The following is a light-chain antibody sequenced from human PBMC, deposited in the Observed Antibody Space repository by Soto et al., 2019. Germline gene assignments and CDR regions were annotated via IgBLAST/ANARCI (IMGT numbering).Light chain of an antibody. CDR1: SSDVGGYNY. Sequence: QSVLTQPASVSGPPGQSITISCTGTSSDVGGYNYVSWYQQHPGKAPKLMIYEVSNRPSGVSNRFSGSKSGNTASLTISGLQAEDEADYHCSSYTSSSTYVFGTGTKVTVL. CDR3: SSYTSSSTYV. CDR2: EVS. J-gene: IGLJ1*01. V-gene: IGLV2-14*01.